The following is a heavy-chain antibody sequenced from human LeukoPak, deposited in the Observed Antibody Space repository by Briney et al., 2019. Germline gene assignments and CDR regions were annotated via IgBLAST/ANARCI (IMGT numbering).Heavy chain of an antibody. Sequence: GGSLRLSCSASAFTFSDYTMIWVRQAPGKGLEWVSCITTGSTYIYYADSVKGRFTISRDNAKNSLYLQMNSLRGEDTALYYCARGGLIQRHAFDIWGQGTMVTVSS. CDR1: AFTFSDYT. J-gene: IGHJ3*02. CDR3: ARGGLIQRHAFDI. V-gene: IGHV3-21*04. CDR2: ITTGSTYI. D-gene: IGHD1-1*01.